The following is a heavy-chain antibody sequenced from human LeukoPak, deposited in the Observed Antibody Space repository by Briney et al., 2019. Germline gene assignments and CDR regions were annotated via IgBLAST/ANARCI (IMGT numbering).Heavy chain of an antibody. D-gene: IGHD5-12*01. J-gene: IGHJ3*02. V-gene: IGHV3-7*04. CDR3: VRDRIANSGYDSEGKDAFDI. CDR2: IEQEGSEK. CDR1: GFPLNQLW. Sequence: GGSLRLSCALSGFPLNQLWMSWVPQAPGKGLEWVANIEQEGSEKYYVDSGKGQFTISRGNAKNSVYLQINNLRDEDTAVYYCVRDRIANSGYDSEGKDAFDIWGQGTLVTVSS.